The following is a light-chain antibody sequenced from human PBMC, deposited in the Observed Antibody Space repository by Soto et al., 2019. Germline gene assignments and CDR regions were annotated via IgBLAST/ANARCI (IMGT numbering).Light chain of an antibody. CDR2: EVS. CDR3: SSYTSSSTPCV. V-gene: IGLV2-14*01. J-gene: IGLJ1*01. CDR1: SSDVGGYNY. Sequence: QSALTQPASVSGSPGQLITISCTGTSSDVGGYNYVSWYQQHPGKAPKLMIYEVSNRPSGVSNRFSGSKSGNTASLTISGLQAEDEADYYCSSYTSSSTPCVFGTGTKLTVL.